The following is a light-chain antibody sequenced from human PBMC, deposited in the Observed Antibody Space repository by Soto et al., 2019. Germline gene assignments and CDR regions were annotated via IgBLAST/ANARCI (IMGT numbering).Light chain of an antibody. CDR1: QSISSW. Sequence: MTQSPSSLSPSEGDRVTISCRSSQSISSWLAWYQQKPGKAPKLLIYDASSLESGVPSRFSGSGSGTEFTLTISSLQPDDFATYYCQQYNSYSWTFGQGSKVDIK. CDR3: QQYNSYSWT. CDR2: DAS. V-gene: IGKV1-5*01. J-gene: IGKJ1*01.